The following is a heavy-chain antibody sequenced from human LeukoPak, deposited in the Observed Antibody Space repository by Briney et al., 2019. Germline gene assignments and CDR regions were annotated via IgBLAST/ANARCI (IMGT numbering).Heavy chain of an antibody. CDR3: AKIAAAGPLFDY. V-gene: IGHV3-7*03. D-gene: IGHD6-13*01. CDR1: GFTFRNYW. J-gene: IGHJ4*02. CDR2: RKPDGSAE. Sequence: GGSLRLSCAASGFTFRNYWMGWVRQAPGKGLEWVANRKPDGSAEYYADSVKGRFTISRDNAKNSLYLQMNSLRAEDTALYYCAKIAAAGPLFDYWGQGTLVTVSS.